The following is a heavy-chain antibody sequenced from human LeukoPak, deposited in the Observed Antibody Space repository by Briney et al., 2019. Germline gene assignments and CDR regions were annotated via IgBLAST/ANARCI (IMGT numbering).Heavy chain of an antibody. CDR2: IYYSGST. Sequence: SETLSLTCTVSGGSISGSSYHWGWIRQPPGKGLEWIGSIYYSGSTYYNPSLKSRVTISVDTSKNQFSLKLSSVTAADTAVYYCARGGKNGPNWFDPWGQGTLVTVSS. CDR1: GGSISGSSYH. CDR3: ARGGKNGPNWFDP. V-gene: IGHV4-39*07. J-gene: IGHJ5*02. D-gene: IGHD2-8*01.